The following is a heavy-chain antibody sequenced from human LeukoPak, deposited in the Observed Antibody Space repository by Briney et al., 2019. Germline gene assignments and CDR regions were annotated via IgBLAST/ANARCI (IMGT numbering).Heavy chain of an antibody. Sequence: SQTLSLTCTVSGGSISSGDYCWSWIRQPPGKGLEWIGYIYYSGSTYYNPSLKSRVTISVDTSKNQFSLKLSSVTAADTAVYYCARDNCGGDCYYNWFDPWGQGTLVTVSS. CDR2: IYYSGST. V-gene: IGHV4-30-4*08. CDR3: ARDNCGGDCYYNWFDP. J-gene: IGHJ5*02. CDR1: GGSISSGDYC. D-gene: IGHD2-21*01.